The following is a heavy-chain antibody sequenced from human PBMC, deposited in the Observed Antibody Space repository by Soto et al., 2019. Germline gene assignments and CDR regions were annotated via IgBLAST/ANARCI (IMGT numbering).Heavy chain of an antibody. V-gene: IGHV1-18*01. Sequence: ASVKVSCKASGYTFTSYGISWVRQAPGQGLEWMGWISAYNGNTNYAQKLQGRVTMTTDTSTSTAYMELRSLRSDDTAVYYCARGPGVYNWIKKYYNNPYRDVWGKGTRVTVPS. CDR3: ARGPGVYNWIKKYYNNPYRDV. J-gene: IGHJ6*03. CDR1: GYTFTSYG. D-gene: IGHD1-1*01. CDR2: ISAYNGNT.